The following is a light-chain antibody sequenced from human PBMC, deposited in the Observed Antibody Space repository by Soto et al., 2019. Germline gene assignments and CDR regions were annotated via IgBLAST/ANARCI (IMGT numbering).Light chain of an antibody. J-gene: IGKJ2*01. V-gene: IGKV1-5*03. CDR2: KAS. Sequence: DIQMTQSPSTLSASIGDRVTITCRASQTIRTWLAWYQQKPGKAPKVLIYKASTLESGVPSRFSGSGSGTEFTLTISSLQPDDFATYYCQQYNSYASYTFGQGTKLEIK. CDR3: QQYNSYASYT. CDR1: QTIRTW.